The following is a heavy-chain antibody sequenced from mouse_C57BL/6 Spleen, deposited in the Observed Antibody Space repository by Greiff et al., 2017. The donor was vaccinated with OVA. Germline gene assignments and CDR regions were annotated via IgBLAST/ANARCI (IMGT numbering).Heavy chain of an antibody. Sequence: DVMLVESGGGLVKPGGSLKLSCAASGFTFSSYAMSWVRQTPEKRLEWVATISDGGSYTYYPDNVKGRFTISRDNAKNNLYLQMSHLKSEDTAMYYCAREDVYYYFDYWGQGTTLTVSS. CDR1: GFTFSSYA. V-gene: IGHV5-4*01. J-gene: IGHJ2*01. CDR3: AREDVYYYFDY. CDR2: ISDGGSYT. D-gene: IGHD2-3*01.